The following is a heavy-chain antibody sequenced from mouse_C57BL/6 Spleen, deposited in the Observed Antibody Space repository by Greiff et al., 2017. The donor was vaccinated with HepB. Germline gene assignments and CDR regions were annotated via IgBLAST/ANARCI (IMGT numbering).Heavy chain of an antibody. V-gene: IGHV1-18*01. CDR2: INPNNGGT. CDR1: GYTFTDYN. D-gene: IGHD2-5*01. Sequence: VQLKQSGPELVKPGASVKIPCKASGYTFTDYNMDWVKQSHGKSLEWIGDINPNNGGTIYNQKFKGKATLTVDKSSSTAYMELRSLTSEDTAVYYCARRIWGSNYYFDYWGQGTTLTVSS. J-gene: IGHJ2*01. CDR3: ARRIWGSNYYFDY.